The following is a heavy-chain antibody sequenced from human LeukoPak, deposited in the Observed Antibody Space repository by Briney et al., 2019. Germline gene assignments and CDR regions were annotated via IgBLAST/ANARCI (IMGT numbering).Heavy chain of an antibody. D-gene: IGHD2-21*01. Sequence: PGGSLRLSCAASGFTFSSYGMHWVGQAPGKGVEWVAVIWYDGSNKYYADSVKGRFTISRDNSKNTLYLQMNSLRAEDTAVYYCARDSKPGLWWLAYYFDYWGQGTLVTVSS. CDR2: IWYDGSNK. J-gene: IGHJ4*02. CDR1: GFTFSSYG. V-gene: IGHV3-33*01. CDR3: ARDSKPGLWWLAYYFDY.